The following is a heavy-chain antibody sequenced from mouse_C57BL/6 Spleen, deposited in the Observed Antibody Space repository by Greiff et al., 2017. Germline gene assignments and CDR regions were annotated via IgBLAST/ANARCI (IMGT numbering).Heavy chain of an antibody. J-gene: IGHJ1*03. D-gene: IGHD1-1*01. CDR1: GYAFSSYW. V-gene: IGHV1-80*01. CDR3: ARFTTVVARYFDV. Sequence: VQLQQSGAELVKPGASVKISCKASGYAFSSYWMNWVKQRPGKGLEWIGQIYPGDGDTNYNGKFKGKATLTADKSSSTAYMPLSSLTSEDSAVYFCARFTTVVARYFDVWGTGTTVTGSS. CDR2: IYPGDGDT.